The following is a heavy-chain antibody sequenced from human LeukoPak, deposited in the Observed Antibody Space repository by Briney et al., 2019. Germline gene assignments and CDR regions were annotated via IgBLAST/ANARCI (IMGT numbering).Heavy chain of an antibody. CDR2: IKQDGSEK. CDR1: EFDFSSHA. J-gene: IGHJ5*02. V-gene: IGHV3-7*03. CDR3: ARDRVAAAGTNWFDP. Sequence: GGSLRLSCAASEFDFSSHAMSWVRQAPGKGLEWVANIKQDGSEKYYVDSVKGRFTISRDNAKNSLYLQMNSLRAEDTAVYYCARDRVAAAGTNWFDPWGQGTLVAVSS. D-gene: IGHD6-13*01.